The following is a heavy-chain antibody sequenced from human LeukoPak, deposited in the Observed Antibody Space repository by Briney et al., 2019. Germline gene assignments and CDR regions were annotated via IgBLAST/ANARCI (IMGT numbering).Heavy chain of an antibody. CDR1: GYTFTSYG. CDR3: ARDLVTYYDFWSAYSTFGY. J-gene: IGHJ4*02. D-gene: IGHD3-3*01. V-gene: IGHV1-18*01. CDR2: ISAYNGNT. Sequence: ASVKVSCKASGYTFTSYGISWVRQAPGQGLEWMGWISAYNGNTNYAQMLQGRVTMTTDTSTSTAYMELRSLRSDDTAVYYCARDLVTYYDFWSAYSTFGYWGQGTLVTVSS.